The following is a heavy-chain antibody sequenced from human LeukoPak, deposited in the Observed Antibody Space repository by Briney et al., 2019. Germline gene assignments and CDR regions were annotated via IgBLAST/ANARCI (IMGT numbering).Heavy chain of an antibody. J-gene: IGHJ5*02. CDR1: GGSISSGGYY. CDR3: ARDRVSGGSSPYWFDP. Sequence: SETLSLTCTVSGGSISSGGYYWSWIRQHPGKGLEWIGYIYYSGSTYYNPSLKSRVTISVDTSKNQFSLKLSSVTAADTAVYYCARDRVSGGSSPYWFDPWGQGTLVTVSS. CDR2: IYYSGST. D-gene: IGHD2-15*01. V-gene: IGHV4-31*03.